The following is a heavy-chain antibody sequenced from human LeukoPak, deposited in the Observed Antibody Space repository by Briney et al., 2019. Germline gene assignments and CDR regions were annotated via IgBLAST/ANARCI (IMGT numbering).Heavy chain of an antibody. CDR1: GGSISSSSYY. Sequence: SETLSLTCTVSGGSISSSSYYWGWIRQPPGKGLEWIGSIYYSGSTYYNPSLKSRVTISVDTSKNQFSLKLSSVTAADTAVYYCARVYSGSYSQFDPWGQGTLVTVSS. D-gene: IGHD1-26*01. CDR2: IYYSGST. CDR3: ARVYSGSYSQFDP. V-gene: IGHV4-39*01. J-gene: IGHJ5*02.